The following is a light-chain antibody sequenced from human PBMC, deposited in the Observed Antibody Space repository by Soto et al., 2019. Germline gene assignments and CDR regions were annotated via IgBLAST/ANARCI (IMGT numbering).Light chain of an antibody. CDR2: AAS. CDR1: QNINKY. CDR3: QQSYSIPGT. J-gene: IGKJ4*02. V-gene: IGKV1-39*01. Sequence: DIQMTQSPSSLSASIGDRVTITCRASQNINKYLSWYQHKSGQAPKLLIYAASSLQSGVPARFSGSGAGTYFALTITSLQLEDFATYYCQQSYSIPGTFGRGTKVE.